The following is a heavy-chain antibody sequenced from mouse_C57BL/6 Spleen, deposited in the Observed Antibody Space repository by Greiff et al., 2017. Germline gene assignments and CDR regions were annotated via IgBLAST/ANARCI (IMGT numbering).Heavy chain of an antibody. D-gene: IGHD1-1*01. V-gene: IGHV1-47*01. CDR1: GYTFTTYP. Sequence: QVQLQQSGAELVKPGASVKMSCKASGYTFTTYPIEWMKQNHGKSLEWIGNFHPYNDDTKYNEKFKGKATLTVEKSSSTVYLALSRLTSDDSAVYFCARRGSLGDYFDYWGQGTTLTVSS. CDR2: FHPYNDDT. J-gene: IGHJ2*01. CDR3: ARRGSLGDYFDY.